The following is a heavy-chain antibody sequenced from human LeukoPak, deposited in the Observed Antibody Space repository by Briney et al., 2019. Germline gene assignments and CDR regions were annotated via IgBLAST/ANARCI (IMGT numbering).Heavy chain of an antibody. J-gene: IGHJ3*02. Sequence: PGGSLRLSCAASGFTFDDYAMHWVRQAPGKGLEWVSGISWNGGSIGYADSVKGRFTISRDNAKNSLYLQMNSLRAEDTAVYYCATPLDHDAFDIWGQGTMVTVSS. V-gene: IGHV3-9*01. D-gene: IGHD1-1*01. CDR3: ATPLDHDAFDI. CDR1: GFTFDDYA. CDR2: ISWNGGSI.